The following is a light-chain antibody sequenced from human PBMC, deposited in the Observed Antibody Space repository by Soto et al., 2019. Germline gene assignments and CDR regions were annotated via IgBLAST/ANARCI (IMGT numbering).Light chain of an antibody. CDR1: QSVSRN. V-gene: IGKV3-15*01. CDR3: HQYNNWPPM. J-gene: IGKJ1*01. CDR2: GAS. Sequence: EMVMTQSPVTLSVSPGERATLSCRASQSVSRNLAWYQQKPGQTPRLLIYGASTRVTGVPARFSGCGSGTEFTLISGSLQSEDFAVYYCHQYNNWPPMFGRGTKVEIK.